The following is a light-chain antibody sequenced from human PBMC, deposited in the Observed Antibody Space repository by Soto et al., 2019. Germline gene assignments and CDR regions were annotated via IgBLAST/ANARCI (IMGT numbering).Light chain of an antibody. CDR2: DAS. J-gene: IGKJ4*01. CDR1: QSVSSY. CDR3: QQRSNWLFT. V-gene: IGKV3-11*01. Sequence: EIVMTQSPATLSSSPGERATLSCRASQSVSSYLAWYQQKPGQAPRLLIYDASNRATGIPARFSGSGSGTDFTLTISSLEPEDFAVYYCQQRSNWLFTFGGGTKVDIK.